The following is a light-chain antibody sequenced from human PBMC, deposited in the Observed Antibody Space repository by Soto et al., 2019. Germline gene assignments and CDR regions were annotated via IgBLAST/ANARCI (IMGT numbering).Light chain of an antibody. J-gene: IGKJ4*01. CDR3: QQYNNWPPLT. V-gene: IGKV3-15*01. CDR1: QSVSSN. Sequence: EIVMTQSPATLSASPGERATLSCRASQSVSSNLAWYQQKPGQAPRLLIYGASTRATGIPARFSGSGSGTEFTLTISSLQSVDFAVYYCQQYNNWPPLTFGGGTKVEIK. CDR2: GAS.